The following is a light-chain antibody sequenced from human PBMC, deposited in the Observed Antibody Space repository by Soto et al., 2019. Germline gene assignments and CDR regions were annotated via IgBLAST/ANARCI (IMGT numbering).Light chain of an antibody. CDR1: QSVSSN. J-gene: IGKJ1*01. CDR2: GAS. V-gene: IGKV3-15*01. Sequence: EIVMTQSPATLSVSPGERATLSCRASQSVSSNLAWYQQIPGQAPRLLIYGASTRATGIPARFSGSGSGTEFTLTISSLQSEDFAVYYWQQYNNWPTWTFGQGTKVEIK. CDR3: QQYNNWPTWT.